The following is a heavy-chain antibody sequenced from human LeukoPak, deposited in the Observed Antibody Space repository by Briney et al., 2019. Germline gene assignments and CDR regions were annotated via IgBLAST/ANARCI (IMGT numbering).Heavy chain of an antibody. CDR3: ARVRGYYSADAFDI. CDR2: MNPNSGNT. CDR1: GYTFTSYD. V-gene: IGHV1-8*01. D-gene: IGHD3-22*01. Sequence: GASVKVSCKASGYTFTSYDINWVRQATGQGLEWMGWMNPNSGNTGYAQKFQGRVTMTRNTSISTAYMGLSSLRSEDTAVYYCARVRGYYSADAFDIWGQGTMVTVSS. J-gene: IGHJ3*02.